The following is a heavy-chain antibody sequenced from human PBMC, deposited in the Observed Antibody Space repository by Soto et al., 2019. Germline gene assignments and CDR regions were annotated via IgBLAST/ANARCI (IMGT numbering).Heavy chain of an antibody. D-gene: IGHD6-19*01. J-gene: IGHJ4*02. CDR1: GFALSNYW. V-gene: IGHV3-74*01. CDR3: ARDKAVAGENFDY. CDR2: IQSDGSST. Sequence: EVQLVESGGGSVQPGGSLRLSCAASGFALSNYWMHWVRQAPGKGLVWVSRIQSDGSSTNYADSVKGRFTISRDNAKNTRYLKMDSLRVDETAVYYCARDKAVAGENFDYWGQGTLVTVSS.